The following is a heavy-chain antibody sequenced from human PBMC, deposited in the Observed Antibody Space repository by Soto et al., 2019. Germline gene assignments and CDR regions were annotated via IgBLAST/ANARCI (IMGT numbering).Heavy chain of an antibody. V-gene: IGHV3-30-3*01. Sequence: PGGSLRLSCAASGFTFSSYAMHWVRQAPGKGLEWVAVISYDGSNKYYADSVKGRFTISRDNSKNTLYLQMNSLRAEDTAVYYCARRPPLYYYFGMDVWGQGTTVTVSS. J-gene: IGHJ6*02. CDR3: ARRPPLYYYFGMDV. CDR1: GFTFSSYA. CDR2: ISYDGSNK.